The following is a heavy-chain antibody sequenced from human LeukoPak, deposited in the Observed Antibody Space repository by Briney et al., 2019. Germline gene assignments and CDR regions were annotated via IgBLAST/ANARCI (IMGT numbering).Heavy chain of an antibody. CDR3: AKARGSYLTAPPMDV. CDR1: GFTFISYG. Sequence: GSLRLSFAASGFTFISYGMDWGRQAPGKGLEWVTVISYDGTNKYYADSVKGRFTISRDNSKSTLYLQMDSLRVDDTAVYYCAKARGSYLTAPPMDVWGQGTTVTVSS. CDR2: ISYDGTNK. V-gene: IGHV3-30*18. D-gene: IGHD1-26*01. J-gene: IGHJ6*02.